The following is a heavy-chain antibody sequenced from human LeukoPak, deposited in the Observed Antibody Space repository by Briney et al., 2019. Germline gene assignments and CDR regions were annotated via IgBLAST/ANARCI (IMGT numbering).Heavy chain of an antibody. Sequence: GGSLRLSCAASGFTFNNFAMSWVRQAPGKGLEWVSVISNSGGSTYYADSVKGRFTISRDNSKNTLYLQMNSLRAEDTAVYYCARDPNIRYFDWPLMGDYYYGMDVWGQGTTVTVSS. CDR2: ISNSGGST. V-gene: IGHV3-23*01. J-gene: IGHJ6*02. CDR3: ARDPNIRYFDWPLMGDYYYGMDV. D-gene: IGHD3-9*01. CDR1: GFTFNNFA.